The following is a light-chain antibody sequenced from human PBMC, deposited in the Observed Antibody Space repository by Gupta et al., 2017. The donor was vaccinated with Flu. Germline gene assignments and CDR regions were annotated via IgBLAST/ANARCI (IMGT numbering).Light chain of an antibody. Sequence: SVLTQPPSVSGAPGQRVTISCTGSSSNIGAHSRVPWYQQLPGAVPKLLIYSVTNRPSGVPDRFAASKSGTSASLAIDGLQAEDEADYYCQSYENSRSGGLFGGGTKLTVL. CDR3: QSYENSRSGGL. V-gene: IGLV1-40*01. CDR1: SSNIGAHSR. CDR2: SVT. J-gene: IGLJ3*02.